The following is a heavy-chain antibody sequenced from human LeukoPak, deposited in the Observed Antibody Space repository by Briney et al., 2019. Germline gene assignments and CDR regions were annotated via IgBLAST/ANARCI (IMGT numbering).Heavy chain of an antibody. J-gene: IGHJ4*02. Sequence: GGSLRLSCAASGFTFSSYAMHGVRQAPGKGLEDVSAITGNGGSTFYANSVKGRFTISRDNSKNTLYLQMGSLRAEDMAVYYCARGDVMVVAATLNSWGQGTLVTVSS. CDR1: GFTFSSYA. CDR2: ITGNGGST. V-gene: IGHV3-64*01. CDR3: ARGDVMVVAATLNS. D-gene: IGHD2-15*01.